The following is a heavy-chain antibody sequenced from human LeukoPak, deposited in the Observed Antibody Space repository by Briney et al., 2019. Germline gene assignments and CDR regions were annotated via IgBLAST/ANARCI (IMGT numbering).Heavy chain of an antibody. CDR2: ISGYNGNT. V-gene: IGHV1-18*01. J-gene: IGHJ4*02. D-gene: IGHD6-19*01. CDR3: ARDLSIAVAGPGGY. Sequence: GASVKVSCKASGYTFTSYGISWVREAPGQGLEWMGWISGYNGNTNYAQKLQGRVTMTTDTSTSTAYMELRSLRSDDTAVYYCARDLSIAVAGPGGYWGQGTLVTVSS. CDR1: GYTFTSYG.